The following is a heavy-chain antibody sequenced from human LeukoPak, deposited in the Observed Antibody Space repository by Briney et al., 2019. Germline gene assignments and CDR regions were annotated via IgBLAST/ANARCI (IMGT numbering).Heavy chain of an antibody. CDR2: IWYDGSKT. J-gene: IGHJ4*02. CDR3: TRDGGSGIAY. V-gene: IGHV3-33*01. CDR1: GFSITTYG. D-gene: IGHD6-19*01. Sequence: PGGSLRLSCTLSGFSITTYGIHWLRQAPGKGLEWVAVIWYDGSKTYYAESVKGRFTISRDISKNTLYLQMNSPRAEHTAVYFCTRDGGSGIAYWGQGTLVTVYS.